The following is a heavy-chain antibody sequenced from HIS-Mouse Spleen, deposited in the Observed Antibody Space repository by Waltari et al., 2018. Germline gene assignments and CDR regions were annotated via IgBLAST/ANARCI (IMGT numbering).Heavy chain of an antibody. J-gene: IGHJ3*02. Sequence: QVQLVESGGGVVQPGRSLRLSCAASGFPGSTYVFPWVRQAPGKGLEWVAVISYDGSNKYYADSVKGRFTISRDNSKNTLYLQMNSLRAEDTAVYYCARGPNWNYAFDIWGQGTMVTVSS. CDR1: GFPGSTYV. CDR3: ARGPNWNYAFDI. D-gene: IGHD1-7*01. V-gene: IGHV3-30*03. CDR2: ISYDGSNK.